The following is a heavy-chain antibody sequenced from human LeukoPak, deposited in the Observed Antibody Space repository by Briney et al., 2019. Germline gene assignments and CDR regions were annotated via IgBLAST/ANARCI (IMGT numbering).Heavy chain of an antibody. J-gene: IGHJ6*03. CDR3: ARRSNVVVPAAMLDYYYMDV. CDR2: IYYSVST. CDR1: GGSISTYY. Sequence: SETLSLTCTVSGGSISTYYWSWVRQPPGKGLEWSGYIYYSVSTNYNPSLKSRVTISVDTSKNQFSLKLSSVTAADTAVYYCARRSNVVVPAAMLDYYYMDVWGKGTTVTVSS. D-gene: IGHD2-2*01. V-gene: IGHV4-59*08.